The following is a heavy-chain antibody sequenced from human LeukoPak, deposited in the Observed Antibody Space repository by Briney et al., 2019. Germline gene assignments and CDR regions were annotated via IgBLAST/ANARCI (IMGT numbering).Heavy chain of an antibody. CDR1: GFTFSSYE. V-gene: IGHV3-48*03. CDR2: ISSSGSTI. D-gene: IGHD3-10*01. J-gene: IGHJ4*02. Sequence: GGSLRLSCAASGFTFSSYEMNWVRQAPGKGLEWVSYISSSGSTISYADSVKGRFTSSRDNAKNSLYLQMNRLRAEDTAVYYRAREFMPGYGSVLDYWGQGTLVTVSS. CDR3: AREFMPGYGSVLDY.